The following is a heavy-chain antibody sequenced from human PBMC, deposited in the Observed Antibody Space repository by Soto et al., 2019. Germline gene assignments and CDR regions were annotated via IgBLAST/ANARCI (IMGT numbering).Heavy chain of an antibody. J-gene: IGHJ3*02. V-gene: IGHV3-53*01. D-gene: IGHD2-2*01. Sequence: GGSLRLSCAASGFIVNSNFISWVRQAPGKGLEWVSIIHSDGNTYYADSVKGRFTISRDNSKSTMYLQMNSLRAEDTAVYYCAKVRPLRDCTRTSCLGAFDIRGQGTMVTVSS. CDR3: AKVRPLRDCTRTSCLGAFDI. CDR1: GFIVNSNF. CDR2: IHSDGNT.